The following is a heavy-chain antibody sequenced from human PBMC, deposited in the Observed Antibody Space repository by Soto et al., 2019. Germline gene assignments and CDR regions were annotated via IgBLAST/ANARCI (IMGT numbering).Heavy chain of an antibody. CDR1: GYTFTSYY. D-gene: IGHD3-16*01. CDR3: AKDTSDYTGYFDY. CDR2: IKPGGSYT. J-gene: IGHJ4*02. V-gene: IGHV1-46*01. Sequence: QVQLVQSGAEVKKPGASVKVSCKASGYTFTSYYIHWVRQAPGIGLEWMALIKPGGSYTTYAKNLQGRVTLTRHTSTSAVYMELSSLRSDDTAVYYCAKDTSDYTGYFDYWGQGTLVTVSS.